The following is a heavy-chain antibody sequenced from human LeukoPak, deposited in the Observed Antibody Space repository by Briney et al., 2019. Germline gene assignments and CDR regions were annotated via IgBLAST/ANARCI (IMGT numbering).Heavy chain of an antibody. CDR3: ARDPRESTYYYDSSGPYHFDY. CDR2: ISSGSRYI. D-gene: IGHD3-22*01. CDR1: GFSFSTYT. J-gene: IGHJ4*02. Sequence: GGSLRLSCAASGFSFSTYTMNWVRQAPGKGLAWVSSISSGSRYIYYADSVKGRFTISRDNAGNSLYLQMNSLRAEDTAVYYCARDPRESTYYYDSSGPYHFDYWGQGTRVTVSS. V-gene: IGHV3-21*01.